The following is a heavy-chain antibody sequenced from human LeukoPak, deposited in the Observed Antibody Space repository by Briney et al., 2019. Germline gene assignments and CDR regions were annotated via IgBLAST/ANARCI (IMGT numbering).Heavy chain of an antibody. CDR3: ASSPPTGITVSYFDY. D-gene: IGHD3-16*01. J-gene: IGHJ4*02. CDR1: GFTFSSYA. CDR2: LSDSGASK. Sequence: GGSLRLSCAASGFTFSSYAMTWVRQAPGKGLEWGSALSDSGASKYYADPVKGRFTISRDNSRNTLYLHLNSLRADDTAVYYCASSPPTGITVSYFDYWGQGTLVTVSS. V-gene: IGHV3-23*01.